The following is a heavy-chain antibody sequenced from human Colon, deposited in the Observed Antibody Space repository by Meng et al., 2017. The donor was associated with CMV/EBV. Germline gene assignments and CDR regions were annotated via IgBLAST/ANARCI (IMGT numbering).Heavy chain of an antibody. J-gene: IGHJ3*02. D-gene: IGHD1-1*01. CDR1: GGSISSSSYY. V-gene: IGHV4-39*07. CDR2: IYYSGST. CDR3: ARGSGTIDAFDI. Sequence: SETLSLTCTVSGGSISSSSYYWGWIRQPPGKGLEWIGSIYYSGSTYYNPSLKSRVTISVDTSKNQFSLKLSSVTAADTAVYYCARGSGTIDAFDIWGQGTMVTVSS.